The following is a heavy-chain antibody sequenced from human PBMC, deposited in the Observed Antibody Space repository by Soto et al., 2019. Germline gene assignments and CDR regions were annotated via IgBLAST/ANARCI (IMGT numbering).Heavy chain of an antibody. Sequence: QVQLQESGPGXVXPXXXXSLTXTVSXGXIXSXGYYWSWIRQHPGKGLEWIGYIYYSGSTYYNPSLKSRVTISVDTPKNQFSLKLSSVTXADTXVYXCARSVFPWGQGTLVTVSS. CDR1: XGXIXSXGYY. V-gene: IGHV4-31*02. CDR3: ARSVFP. J-gene: IGHJ5*02. CDR2: IYYSGST.